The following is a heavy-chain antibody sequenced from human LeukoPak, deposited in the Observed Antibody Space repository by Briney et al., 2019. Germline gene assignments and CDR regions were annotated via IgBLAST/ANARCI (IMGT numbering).Heavy chain of an antibody. CDR3: ARADLYYDFWSGYFRPFDY. CDR2: INPNSGGT. Sequence: ASVKVSCKASGYTFTGYYMHWVRQAPGQGLEWMGWINPNSGGTNYAQKFQGRVTMTRDTSISTACMELSRLRSDDTAVYYCARADLYYDFWSGYFRPFDYWGQGTLATVSS. D-gene: IGHD3-3*01. CDR1: GYTFTGYY. V-gene: IGHV1-2*02. J-gene: IGHJ4*02.